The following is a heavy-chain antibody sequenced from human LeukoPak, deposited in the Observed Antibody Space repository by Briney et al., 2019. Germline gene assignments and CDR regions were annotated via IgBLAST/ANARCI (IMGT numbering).Heavy chain of an antibody. Sequence: PGGSLRLSCAASGFTFSRYWMHWVRQAPGKGLVWVSRINSDGSSTTYADSVKGRFTISRDNAKNSLYLQMNSLRAEDTAVYYCGSSITMIRGYWGQGTLVTVSS. J-gene: IGHJ4*02. CDR1: GFTFSRYW. CDR3: GSSITMIRGY. V-gene: IGHV3-74*01. CDR2: INSDGSST. D-gene: IGHD3-22*01.